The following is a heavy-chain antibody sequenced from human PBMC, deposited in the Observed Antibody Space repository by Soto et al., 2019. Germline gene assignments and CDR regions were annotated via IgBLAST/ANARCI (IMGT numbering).Heavy chain of an antibody. V-gene: IGHV5-51*01. J-gene: IGHJ6*01. CDR1: GYSFTSYW. CDR2: IYPGDSDT. Sequence: GASLKISCKGSGYSFTSYWIGWVRQMPGKGLEWMGIIYPGDSDTRYSPPFQGQVTISADKSISTAYLQWSSLKASDTAMYYCATFNTIFGVVTRGGYYYGMDVWGQGTTVTVSS. CDR3: ATFNTIFGVVTRGGYYYGMDV. D-gene: IGHD3-3*01.